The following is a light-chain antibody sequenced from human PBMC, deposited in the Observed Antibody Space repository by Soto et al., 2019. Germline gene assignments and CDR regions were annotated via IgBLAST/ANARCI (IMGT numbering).Light chain of an antibody. J-gene: IGLJ3*02. CDR1: SSNIGSNT. V-gene: IGLV1-44*01. CDR3: AAWDDSLNAGV. Sequence: QAVLPQPPSASGTPGQRVTISCSGSSSNIGSNTVNWYQQLPGPAPKRLIYSNNQRPSGVPDRFSGSKFGTSASLAISGLLSEDEADYYCAAWDDSLNAGVFGGGTKVTVL. CDR2: SNN.